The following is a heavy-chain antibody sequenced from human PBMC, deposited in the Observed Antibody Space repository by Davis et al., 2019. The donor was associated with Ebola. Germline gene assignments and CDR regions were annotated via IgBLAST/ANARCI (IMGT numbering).Heavy chain of an antibody. D-gene: IGHD6-19*01. Sequence: PGGSLRLSCIASGFNFEDYSMHWVRQAPGKGLEWVALINWDGDTTYYADSLQGRFTISRDNSKNSLFLQIHSAETEDTALYFCATDDHSSGWLISWGQGTLLTVSS. CDR1: GFNFEDYS. V-gene: IGHV3-43*01. J-gene: IGHJ4*02. CDR2: INWDGDTT. CDR3: ATDDHSSGWLIS.